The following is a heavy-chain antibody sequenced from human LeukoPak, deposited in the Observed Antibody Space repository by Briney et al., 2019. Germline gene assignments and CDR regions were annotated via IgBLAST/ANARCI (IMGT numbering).Heavy chain of an antibody. Sequence: SETLSLTCTVSGGSISSSSYYWGWIRQPPGKGLEWIGSIYYSGNTYYNPSLKSRVTISVDTSKNQFSLKLSSVTAADTAVYYCARERLETYYYDSSGYYYFDYWGQGTLVTVSS. D-gene: IGHD3-22*01. CDR2: IYYSGNT. J-gene: IGHJ4*02. V-gene: IGHV4-39*07. CDR3: ARERLETYYYDSSGYYYFDY. CDR1: GGSISSSSYY.